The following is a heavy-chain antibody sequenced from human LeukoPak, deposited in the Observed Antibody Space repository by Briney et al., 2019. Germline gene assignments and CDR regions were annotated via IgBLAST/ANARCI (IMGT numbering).Heavy chain of an antibody. D-gene: IGHD3-10*01. J-gene: IGHJ6*03. CDR2: IHTSGST. CDR3: ARDHFSGRGYYYYMAV. V-gene: IGHV4-4*09. CDR1: GGSLSTYY. Sequence: PSETLSLTCTVSGGSLSTYYWGWIRQPPGKGLEWIGYIHTSGSTNYNPSLKSRVTMSVDTSKNQFSLKLSSVTAADTAVYYCARDHFSGRGYYYYMAVGGKGTRVTVS.